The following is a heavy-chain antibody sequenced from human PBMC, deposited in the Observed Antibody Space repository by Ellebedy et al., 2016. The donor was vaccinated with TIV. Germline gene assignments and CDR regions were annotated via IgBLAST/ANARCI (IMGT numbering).Heavy chain of an antibody. CDR2: IKQDGSEK. CDR1: ELTYW. J-gene: IGHJ4*02. D-gene: IGHD3-22*01. Sequence: GGSLRLXCGTSELTYWMNWVRQAPGKGLEWVANIKQDGSEKYYVDSVKGRFTISRDNAKNSLYLQMNSLRAEDTAVYYCARGTVIVVVSRFDYWGQGTLVTVSS. CDR3: ARGTVIVVVSRFDY. V-gene: IGHV3-7*01.